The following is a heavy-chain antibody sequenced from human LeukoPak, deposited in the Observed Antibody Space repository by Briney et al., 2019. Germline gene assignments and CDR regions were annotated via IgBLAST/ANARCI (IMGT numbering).Heavy chain of an antibody. V-gene: IGHV1-2*02. CDR1: GYTFTGYY. J-gene: IGHJ4*02. Sequence: GASVKVSCKASGYTFTGYYMHWVRQAPGQGLEWMGWINPNSGGTNYAQKFQGRVTMTRDTSISAVYMELSRLRSDDTAVYYCERDGTGVYNLVQYWGQGTLVTVSS. D-gene: IGHD5-24*01. CDR2: INPNSGGT. CDR3: ERDGTGVYNLVQY.